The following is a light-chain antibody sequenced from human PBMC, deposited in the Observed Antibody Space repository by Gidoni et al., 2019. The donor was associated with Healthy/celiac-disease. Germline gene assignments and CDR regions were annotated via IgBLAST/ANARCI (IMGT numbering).Light chain of an antibody. V-gene: IGLV1-40*01. CDR1: SPNLGAGDD. J-gene: IGLJ1*01. Sequence: QSVLTQPPSVSGAPGQRATISCTGSSPNLGAGDDEHWYQQLPGTAPKLLIYGISTRPSGVPDRFSGSRSGTSASLAITGLQAEDEADYYGQSCDSSLSGYYVFGTGTKVTVL. CDR3: QSCDSSLSGYYV. CDR2: GIS.